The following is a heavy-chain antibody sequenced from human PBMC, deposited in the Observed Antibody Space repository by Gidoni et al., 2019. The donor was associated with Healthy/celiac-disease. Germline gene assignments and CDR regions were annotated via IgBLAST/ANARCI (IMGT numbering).Heavy chain of an antibody. V-gene: IGHV3-21*01. Sequence: EAQLVESGGGLVNPGGSLRLSCAASGFTFSRYSMNWVRQAPGKGLEWVASISSSSSYIYYGDSVKGRFTISRDNAKNSLYLQMNSLRAEDTAVYYCARAGPGDAFDIWGQGTMVTVSS. CDR2: ISSSSSYI. J-gene: IGHJ3*02. CDR3: ARAGPGDAFDI. CDR1: GFTFSRYS.